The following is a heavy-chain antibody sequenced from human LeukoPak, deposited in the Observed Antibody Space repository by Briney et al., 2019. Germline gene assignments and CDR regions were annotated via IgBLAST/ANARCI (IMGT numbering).Heavy chain of an antibody. J-gene: IGHJ6*03. CDR2: IWYSGTNK. CDR1: GFTLSTYG. D-gene: IGHD1-14*01. V-gene: IGHV3-33*06. CDR3: AKDQGPGSFGYYYYYMDV. Sequence: GGSLRLSCAASGFTLSTYGMHWVRQAPGKGLVCVAIIWYSGTNKYYADSVRGRFSISRDNSKNTLYLHMSSLRVEDTAVYYCAKDQGPGSFGYYYYYMDVWGKGTTVTVSS.